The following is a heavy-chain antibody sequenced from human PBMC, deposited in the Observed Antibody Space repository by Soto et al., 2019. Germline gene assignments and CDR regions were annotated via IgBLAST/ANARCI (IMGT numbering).Heavy chain of an antibody. V-gene: IGHV4-39*01. D-gene: IGHD3-10*01. CDR1: GGSISSSSYY. CDR3: ARLSGLGVRGVIITSYYYGMDV. J-gene: IGHJ6*02. Sequence: PETLSLTCTVSGGSISSSSYYWGWIRQPPGKGLEWIGSIYYSGSTYYNPSLKSRVTISVDTSKNQFSLKLSSVTAADTAVYYCARLSGLGVRGVIITSYYYGMDVWGQGTTVT. CDR2: IYYSGST.